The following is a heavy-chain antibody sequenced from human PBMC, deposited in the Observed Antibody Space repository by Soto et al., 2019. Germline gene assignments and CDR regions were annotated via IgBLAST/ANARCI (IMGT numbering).Heavy chain of an antibody. CDR3: VKDTVPGGPGGAWFDY. CDR2: MVGSGSKI. D-gene: IGHD2-21*02. J-gene: IGHJ4*02. Sequence: PGGSLRLSCVVSGFTFSSYAMTWVRQAPGKGLEWVSLMVGSGSKIVYADSVKGRFTISRDNAKNTLYLQMSSLRLEDTAVYYCVKDTVPGGPGGAWFDYWGQGTLVTVSS. CDR1: GFTFSSYA. V-gene: IGHV3-23*01.